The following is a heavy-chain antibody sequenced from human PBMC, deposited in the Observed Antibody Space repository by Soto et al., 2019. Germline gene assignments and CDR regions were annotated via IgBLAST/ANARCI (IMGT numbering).Heavy chain of an antibody. J-gene: IGHJ4*02. CDR1: GFTFSRYY. Sequence: EVQLVESGGGLVQPGGSLRLSCTASGFTFSRYYMQWVRQAPGKGLVWVSHINSDGTSTTLADFVKGRFTISRDNAKNTLYLQMNSLRVEDTAMYYCVRDNYGVDYWGRGTLVTVSS. CDR3: VRDNYGVDY. D-gene: IGHD3-16*01. V-gene: IGHV3-74*03. CDR2: INSDGTST.